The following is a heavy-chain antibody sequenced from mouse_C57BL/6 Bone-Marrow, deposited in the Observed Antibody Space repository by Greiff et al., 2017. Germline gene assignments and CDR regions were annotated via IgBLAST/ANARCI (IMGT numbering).Heavy chain of an antibody. CDR1: GYTFTSYD. CDR2: IYPRDGST. J-gene: IGHJ4*01. D-gene: IGHD1-1*01. Sequence: QVQLQQSGPELVKPGASVKLSCKASGYTFTSYDINWVKQRPGQGLEWIGWIYPRDGSTKYNEKFKGKATLTVDTSSSTAYMELHSLTSEDSAVYFCARWGFYYGSSYAMDYWGQGTSVTVSS. CDR3: ARWGFYYGSSYAMDY. V-gene: IGHV1-85*01.